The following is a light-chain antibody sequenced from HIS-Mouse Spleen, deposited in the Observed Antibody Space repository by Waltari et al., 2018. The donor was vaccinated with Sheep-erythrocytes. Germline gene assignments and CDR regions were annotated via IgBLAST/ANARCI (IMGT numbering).Light chain of an antibody. J-gene: IGLJ3*02. CDR3: YSTDSSGNHWV. Sequence: SYELTQPPSVSVSPGQTARITCSGDVLPKKYAYWYQQKSGQAPVLGIYEDSKRPSGIPERFAGSSSGTMATLTISGAQVEDEADYYCYSTDSSGNHWVFGGGTKLTVL. CDR2: EDS. CDR1: VLPKKY. V-gene: IGLV3-10*01.